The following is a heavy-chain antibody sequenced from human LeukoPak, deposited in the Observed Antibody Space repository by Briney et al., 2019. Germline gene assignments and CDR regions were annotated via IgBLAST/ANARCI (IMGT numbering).Heavy chain of an antibody. J-gene: IGHJ5*02. Sequence: PSETLSLTCAVYGVSFSGYYWSWIRQPPGKGLEWIGYIYYSGSTYYNPSLKSRVTISVDTSKNQFSLKLSSVTAADTAVYYCARDVGWFDPWGQGTLVTVSS. D-gene: IGHD2-15*01. V-gene: IGHV4-34*09. CDR2: IYYSGST. CDR1: GVSFSGYY. CDR3: ARDVGWFDP.